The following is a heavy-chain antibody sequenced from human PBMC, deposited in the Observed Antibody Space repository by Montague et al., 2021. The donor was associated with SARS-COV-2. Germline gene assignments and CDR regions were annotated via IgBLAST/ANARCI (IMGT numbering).Heavy chain of an antibody. V-gene: IGHV4-34*01. J-gene: IGHJ4*02. CDR3: ARGSSILWWWPFDY. D-gene: IGHD2-21*01. CDR1: GGSFSGYY. Sequence: SETLSLTCAVYGGSFSGYYWSWIRQPPGKGLEWIGEINHSGSTNYNPSXXSRVTISVDTSKNQFSLKLSSVTAADTAVYYCARGSSILWWWPFDYWGQGTLVTVPS. CDR2: INHSGST.